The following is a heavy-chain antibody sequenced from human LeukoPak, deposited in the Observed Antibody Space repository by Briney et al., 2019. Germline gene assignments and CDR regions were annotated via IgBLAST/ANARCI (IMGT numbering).Heavy chain of an antibody. D-gene: IGHD3-10*01. V-gene: IGHV4-59*10. CDR3: ARGSTMVRGVTTAYYYYYYMDV. J-gene: IGHJ6*03. CDR2: IYASGST. CDR1: GGSFSSYY. Sequence: PSETLSLTCAVYGGSFSSYYWSWIRQPAGKGLEWIGRIYASGSTNYNPSLKSRVTMSVDTSKNQFSLKLTSVTAADTAVYYCARGSTMVRGVTTAYYYYYYMDVWGKGTTVTISS.